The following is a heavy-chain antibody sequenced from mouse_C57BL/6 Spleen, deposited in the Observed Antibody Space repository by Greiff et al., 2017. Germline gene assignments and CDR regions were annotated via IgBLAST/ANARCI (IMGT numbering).Heavy chain of an antibody. CDR2: IDPSDSYT. V-gene: IGHV1-59*01. Sequence: QVQLQQPGAELVRPGTSVKLSCKASGYTFTSYWMHWVKQRPGQGLEWIGVIDPSDSYTNYNQKFKGKATLTVDTASSTAYMQLSSLTSEDSAVYYCARRPGTTYFDVWGTGTTVTVSS. CDR1: GYTFTSYW. D-gene: IGHD4-1*01. J-gene: IGHJ1*03. CDR3: ARRPGTTYFDV.